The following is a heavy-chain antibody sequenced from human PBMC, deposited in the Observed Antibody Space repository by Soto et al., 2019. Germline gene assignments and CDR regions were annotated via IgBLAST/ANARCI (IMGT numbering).Heavy chain of an antibody. CDR2: IYHSGST. CDR3: ARVDMVAYYFDY. V-gene: IGHV4-59*01. CDR1: GASITSYY. Sequence: ETLSLTCSVSGASITSYYWSWIRQPPGKGLEWIGYIYHSGSTNYNPSLKSRVTISVDTSKNQFSLKLSSVTAADTAVYYCARVDMVAYYFDYWGQGTLVTVSS. D-gene: IGHD5-12*01. J-gene: IGHJ4*02.